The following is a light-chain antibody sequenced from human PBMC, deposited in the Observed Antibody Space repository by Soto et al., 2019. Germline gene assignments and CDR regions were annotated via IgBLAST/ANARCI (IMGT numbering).Light chain of an antibody. V-gene: IGLV2-14*01. CDR1: SSDVGGYDY. J-gene: IGLJ1*01. Sequence: QSALTRPASVSGSPGQSIAISCTGTSSDVGGYDYVSWYQQFPGKAPKLIIYEVTNRPSGVSNRFSGSKSANTASLTISGLRPEDEADYYCSSFRSSSTLPYVFGTGTKVTVL. CDR3: SSFRSSSTLPYV. CDR2: EVT.